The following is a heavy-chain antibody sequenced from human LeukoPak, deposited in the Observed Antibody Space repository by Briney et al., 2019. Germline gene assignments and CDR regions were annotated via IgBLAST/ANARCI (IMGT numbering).Heavy chain of an antibody. CDR1: GFNFSTYD. V-gene: IGHV3-13*03. CDR2: GDT. D-gene: IGHD3-22*01. CDR3: ARDPSTISITMIRQKTSFQH. J-gene: IGHJ1*01. Sequence: GGSLRLSCAACGFNFSTYDVHWVRQSVRRGLEWVSAGDTYQPGSVKGQFTVSRENAKNSLCLQMYSLRVGDTAVYYCARDPSTISITMIRQKTSFQHWGQGTLVTVSS.